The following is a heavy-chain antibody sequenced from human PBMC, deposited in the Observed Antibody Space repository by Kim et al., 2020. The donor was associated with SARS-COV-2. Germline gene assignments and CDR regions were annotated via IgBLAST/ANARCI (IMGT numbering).Heavy chain of an antibody. CDR2: ISAYNGNT. Sequence: ASVKVSCKASGYTFTSYGISWVRQAPGQGLEWMGWISAYNGNTNYAQKLQGRVTMTTDTSTSTAYMELRSLRSDDTAVYYCAREDIVVVPAVVRWFDPWGQGTLVTVSS. J-gene: IGHJ5*02. CDR3: AREDIVVVPAVVRWFDP. CDR1: GYTFTSYG. V-gene: IGHV1-18*04. D-gene: IGHD2-2*01.